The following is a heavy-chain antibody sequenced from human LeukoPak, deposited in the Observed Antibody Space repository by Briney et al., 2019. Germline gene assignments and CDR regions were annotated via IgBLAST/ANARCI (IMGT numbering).Heavy chain of an antibody. J-gene: IGHJ4*02. V-gene: IGHV3-53*05. Sequence: GGSLRLSCAASGVPVSSNFMTWVRQALGEGLEWVSVIYIDGSTYYADSVKGRFTISRDNSRNTLYLQMNSLRPEDTAVYYCARLPRYWGQGTLVTVSS. CDR3: ARLPRY. CDR2: IYIDGST. CDR1: GVPVSSNF.